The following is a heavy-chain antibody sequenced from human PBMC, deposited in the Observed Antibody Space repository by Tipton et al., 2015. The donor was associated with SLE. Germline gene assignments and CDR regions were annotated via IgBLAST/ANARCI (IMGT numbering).Heavy chain of an antibody. V-gene: IGHV4-34*01. CDR3: AREYSSSSGDAFDI. D-gene: IGHD6-6*01. J-gene: IGHJ3*02. CDR2: INHSGST. Sequence: LRLSCAASGFTFSSYWMSWVRQAPGKGLEWIGEINHSGSTNYNPSLKSRVTISVDTSKNQFSLKLSSVTAADTAVYYCAREYSSSSGDAFDIWGQGTMVTVSS. CDR1: GFTFSSYW.